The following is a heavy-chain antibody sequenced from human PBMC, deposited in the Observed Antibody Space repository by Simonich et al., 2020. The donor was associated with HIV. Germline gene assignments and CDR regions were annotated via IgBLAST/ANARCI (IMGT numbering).Heavy chain of an antibody. CDR3: ARLTAGGLGEYFQH. CDR2: INHSEST. J-gene: IGHJ1*01. V-gene: IGHV4-34*01. D-gene: IGHD6-13*01. CDR1: GGSFRGYY. Sequence: QVQLQQWGAGLLKPSETLSLTCAVYGGSFRGYYWSWIRQPPGKGLEWVGEINHSESTNYNPSLKSRVTISVDTSKNQFSLKLSSVTAADTAVYYCARLTAGGLGEYFQHWGQGTLVTVSS.